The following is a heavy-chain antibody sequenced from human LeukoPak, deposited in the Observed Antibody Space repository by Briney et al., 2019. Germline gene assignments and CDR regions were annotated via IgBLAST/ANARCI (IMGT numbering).Heavy chain of an antibody. J-gene: IGHJ4*02. D-gene: IGHD4-17*01. CDR2: IHTSGST. CDR1: GGSISSYY. Sequence: SETLSLTCTVSGGSISSYYWSWIRQPAGKGLEWIGRIHTSGSTNHNPSLKSRVTMSVDTSKNQFSLKLSSVTAADTAVYYCARVPTVTFFDYWGQGTLVTVSS. CDR3: ARVPTVTFFDY. V-gene: IGHV4-4*07.